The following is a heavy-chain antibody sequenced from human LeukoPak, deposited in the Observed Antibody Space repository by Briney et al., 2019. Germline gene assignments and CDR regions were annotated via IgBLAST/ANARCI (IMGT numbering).Heavy chain of an antibody. CDR3: ARGGLVVVVAATPSTTPGLLHWLDA. CDR2: ISAYNGNT. CDR1: GYTFTSYG. V-gene: IGHV1-18*01. D-gene: IGHD2-15*01. Sequence: ASVKVSCKASGYTFTSYGISWVRQAPGQGLEWMGWISAYNGNTKYAQKVLGRVTMTTDTSTSTAYMELRSLRSDDTAVYYCARGGLVVVVAATPSTTPGLLHWLDAWGQGTLVSVSS. J-gene: IGHJ5*02.